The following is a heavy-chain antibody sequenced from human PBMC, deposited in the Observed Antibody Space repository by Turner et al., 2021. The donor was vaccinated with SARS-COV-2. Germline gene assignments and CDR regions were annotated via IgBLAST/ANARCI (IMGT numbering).Heavy chain of an antibody. CDR3: AREAPLGVNSMAFDY. CDR1: GFTVSSNY. J-gene: IGHJ4*02. V-gene: IGHV3-53*01. CDR2: IYSGGST. Sequence: EVQLVESGGGWFRPGGSLRPPLQPSGFTVSSNYMNWVRQAPGKGLEWVSVIYSGGSTFYADSVKGRFTISRDNSKNTLYLQMNSLRAEDTAVYYCAREAPLGVNSMAFDYWGQGTLVTVSS. D-gene: IGHD3-10*01.